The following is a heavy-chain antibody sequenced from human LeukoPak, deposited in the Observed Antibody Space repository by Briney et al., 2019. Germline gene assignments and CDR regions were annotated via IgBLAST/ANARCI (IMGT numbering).Heavy chain of an antibody. CDR3: GRDALVGYFSYYYMDV. Sequence: PETLSLTCTVSGGSISSHYWTWIRHSPVPGLDLIGDISNSGSTSYNPSLKSRVTISIDTSKNQFSLKLSSVTAADTAVYYCGRDALVGYFSYYYMDVWGKGTTVTVSS. V-gene: IGHV4-59*11. D-gene: IGHD2-15*01. J-gene: IGHJ6*03. CDR2: ISNSGST. CDR1: GGSISSHY.